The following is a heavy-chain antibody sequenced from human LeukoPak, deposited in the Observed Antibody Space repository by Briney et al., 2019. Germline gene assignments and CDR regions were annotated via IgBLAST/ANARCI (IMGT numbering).Heavy chain of an antibody. V-gene: IGHV4-4*07. J-gene: IGHJ4*02. CDR2: IYTSGST. D-gene: IGHD3-22*01. CDR1: GGSISSYY. CDR3: ASYYRPRARFDY. Sequence: KPSETLSLTCTVSGGSISSYYWSWIRQPAGKGLEWIGRIYTSGSTNYNPSLKSRVTISVDTSKNQFSLKLSSVTAADTAVYYCASYYRPRARFDYWGQGTLVTVSS.